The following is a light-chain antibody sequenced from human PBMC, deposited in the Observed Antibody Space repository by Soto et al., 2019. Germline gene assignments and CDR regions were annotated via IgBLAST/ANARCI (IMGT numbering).Light chain of an antibody. CDR3: QQYSKWPLT. J-gene: IGKJ4*01. V-gene: IGKV3-15*01. Sequence: IVMTQSPATLSVSPGERATLSCRASQSVSSNLAWYQQKPGQAPRLLIYGASPGATGIPARFSGSGSGTEFILTISSLQSEDFAVYYCQQYSKWPLTFGGGTKGGYQ. CDR2: GAS. CDR1: QSVSSN.